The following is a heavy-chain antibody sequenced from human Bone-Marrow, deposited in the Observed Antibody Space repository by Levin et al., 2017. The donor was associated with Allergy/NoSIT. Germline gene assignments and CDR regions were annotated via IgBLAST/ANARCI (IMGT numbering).Heavy chain of an antibody. CDR2: INKDGSTT. V-gene: IGHV3-74*01. J-gene: IGHJ5*02. CDR3: ARVTAYSSLPTWWFDP. CDR1: GFTLSSYW. D-gene: IGHD6-6*01. Sequence: GGSLRLSCGASGFTLSSYWMHWVRQAPGKGLVWVSRINKDGSTTDYADSVKGRFTISRDNAKNTLYLQMNSLRAEDTAVYYCARVTAYSSLPTWWFDPWGQGTLVTVSS.